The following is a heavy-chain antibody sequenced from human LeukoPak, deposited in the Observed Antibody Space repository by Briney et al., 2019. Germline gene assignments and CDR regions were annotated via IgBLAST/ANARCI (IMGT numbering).Heavy chain of an antibody. J-gene: IGHJ4*02. V-gene: IGHV3-7*01. CDR2: IKQDGSEK. CDR1: GFTFRSYW. Sequence: GGSLRLSCAASGFTFRSYWMRWVRQAPGKGLEWVANIKQDGSEKNYVDSVKGRFTISRDNAENTLYLQMNSLRVEDTAVYYCVRSAFHAGSGNYYDYWGQGTLVTVSS. D-gene: IGHD3-22*01. CDR3: VRSAFHAGSGNYYDY.